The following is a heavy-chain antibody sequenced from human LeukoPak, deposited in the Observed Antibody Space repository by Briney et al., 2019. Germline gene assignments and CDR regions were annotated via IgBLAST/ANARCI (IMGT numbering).Heavy chain of an antibody. V-gene: IGHV3-53*01. D-gene: IGHD3-10*01. J-gene: IGHJ4*02. CDR3: ARNAPTTYYGSGSYYFDY. CDR2: IYSGGST. CDR1: GFTVSSNY. Sequence: GGSLRLSCAASGFTVSSNYMSWVRQAPGKGLEWVSVIYSGGSTYYAESVKGRFTISRDNSKNTLYLQMNSPRAEDTAVYYCARNAPTTYYGSGSYYFDYWGQGTLVTVSS.